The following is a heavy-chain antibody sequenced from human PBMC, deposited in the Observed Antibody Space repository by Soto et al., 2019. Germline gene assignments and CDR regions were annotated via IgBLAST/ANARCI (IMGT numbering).Heavy chain of an antibody. CDR2: VSAHNGNT. D-gene: IGHD6-13*01. J-gene: IGHJ4*02. Sequence: QVQLVQSGAEVKEPGASMKVSCKASGYTFSDYGISWMRQAPGQGLEWMGWVSAHNGNTNYAEKLEGRVIMTTDPSKRTAYVELRSLRSDDTAVYYCARDRKTATDIYLIPIDYWGQGTLVTVSS. V-gene: IGHV1-18*01. CDR1: GYTFSDYG. CDR3: ARDRKTATDIYLIPIDY.